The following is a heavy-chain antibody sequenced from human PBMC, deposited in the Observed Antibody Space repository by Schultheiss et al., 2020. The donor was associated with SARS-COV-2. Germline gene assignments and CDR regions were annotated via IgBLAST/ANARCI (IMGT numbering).Heavy chain of an antibody. Sequence: GGSLRLSCAVSGFTFSNYWMHWVHQAPGKGLVWVSRIKTDGSATTYADSVKGRFTISRDNAKNTLYLQMSRLRAEDTAVYYCARDDYDYGDGVLDYWGQGTLVTVSS. CDR3: ARDDYDYGDGVLDY. CDR1: GFTFSNYW. V-gene: IGHV3-74*01. CDR2: IKTDGSAT. D-gene: IGHD4-17*01. J-gene: IGHJ4*02.